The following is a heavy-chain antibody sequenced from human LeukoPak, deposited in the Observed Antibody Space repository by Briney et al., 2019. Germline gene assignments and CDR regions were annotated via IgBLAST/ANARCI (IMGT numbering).Heavy chain of an antibody. Sequence: PGGSLRLSCAASGFTFSTYAMSWVRQAPGKGLEWVSGISGSGGSTYYADSVKGRFTISRDNSKNTLYLQMNSLRAEDTAVYYCAKDPLGYYDSSGYYSDWGQGTLVTVSS. J-gene: IGHJ4*02. D-gene: IGHD3-22*01. V-gene: IGHV3-23*01. CDR2: ISGSGGST. CDR1: GFTFSTYA. CDR3: AKDPLGYYDSSGYYSD.